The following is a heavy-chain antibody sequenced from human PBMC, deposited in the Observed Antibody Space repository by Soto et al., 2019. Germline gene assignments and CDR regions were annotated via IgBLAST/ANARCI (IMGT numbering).Heavy chain of an antibody. V-gene: IGHV4-31*03. CDR3: ARSLWGSSGNDAFDI. Sequence: SETLSLTCTVSGGSISSGGYYWSWIRQHPGKGLEWIGYFYYSGSTYYNPSLKSRVTISVDTSKNQLSLKLSSVTAADTAVYYCARSLWGSSGNDAFDIWGQGTMVTVS. J-gene: IGHJ3*02. D-gene: IGHD3-16*01. CDR2: FYYSGST. CDR1: GGSISSGGYY.